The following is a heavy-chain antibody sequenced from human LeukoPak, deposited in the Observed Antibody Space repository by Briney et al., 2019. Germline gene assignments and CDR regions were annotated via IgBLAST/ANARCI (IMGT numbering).Heavy chain of an antibody. CDR3: ARMGSGSFDY. V-gene: IGHV4-59*08. CDR1: GGSIISYY. D-gene: IGHD5-12*01. J-gene: IGHJ4*02. Sequence: SETLSLTCTVSGGSIISYYWSWIRQPPGKGLEWIGYIYSSGSTNYNPSLKSRVTISVDTSKNQFSLKLSSVTAADTAVYYCARMGSGSFDYWGQGTLVTVSS. CDR2: IYSSGST.